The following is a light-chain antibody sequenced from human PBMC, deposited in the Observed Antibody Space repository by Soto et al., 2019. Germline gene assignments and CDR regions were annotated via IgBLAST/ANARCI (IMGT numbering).Light chain of an antibody. CDR1: QGISSY. Sequence: AIRMTQSPSSLSASTGDRVTITCRASQGISSYLAWYQQKPGKAPKLLIYAASTLQSGVPSRFRGSGYGTDFALTITSLQPEDFATYYCQQSYNSPPITFGQGTRLEVK. CDR3: QQSYNSPPIT. J-gene: IGKJ5*01. CDR2: AAS. V-gene: IGKV1-8*01.